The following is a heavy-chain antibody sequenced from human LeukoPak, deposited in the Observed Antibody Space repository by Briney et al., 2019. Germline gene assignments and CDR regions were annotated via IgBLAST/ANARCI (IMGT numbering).Heavy chain of an antibody. CDR3: ARDAGGITIFGVDHLLNWFDP. D-gene: IGHD3-3*01. CDR1: GGTFSSYA. J-gene: IGHJ5*02. CDR2: IIPILGIA. V-gene: IGHV1-69*04. Sequence: GASVKVSCKASGGTFSSYAISWVRQAPGQGLEWMGRIIPILGIANYAQKFQGRVTITADKSTSTAYMELSSLRSEDTAVYYCARDAGGITIFGVDHLLNWFDPWGQGTLVTVSS.